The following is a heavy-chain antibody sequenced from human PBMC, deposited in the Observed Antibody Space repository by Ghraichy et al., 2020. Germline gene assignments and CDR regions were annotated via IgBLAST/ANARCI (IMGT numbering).Heavy chain of an antibody. V-gene: IGHV4-34*01. J-gene: IGHJ6*02. D-gene: IGHD6-19*01. Sequence: ESLNISCAVYGGSFSGYYWSWIRQPPGKGLEWIGEINHSGSTNYNPSLKSRVTISVDTSKNQFSLKLSSVTAADTAVYYCARHRPAYSSGWYFRYYYYYGMDVWGQGTTVTVSS. CDR2: INHSGST. CDR1: GGSFSGYY. CDR3: ARHRPAYSSGWYFRYYYYYGMDV.